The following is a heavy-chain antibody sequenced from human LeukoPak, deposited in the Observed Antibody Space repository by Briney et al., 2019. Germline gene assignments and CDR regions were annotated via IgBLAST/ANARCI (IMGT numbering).Heavy chain of an antibody. Sequence: GVSVKVSCKASGYTLTSYYMHWVRQTPGQGLERMGIINPNDGSATYAQRFQGRVSMTRDTSTSTVYMDLQSLRSEDTAVYYCARGELLLDNWGQGTLVTVSS. CDR3: ARGELLLDN. CDR2: INPNDGSA. J-gene: IGHJ4*02. D-gene: IGHD3-10*01. V-gene: IGHV1-46*03. CDR1: GYTLTSYY.